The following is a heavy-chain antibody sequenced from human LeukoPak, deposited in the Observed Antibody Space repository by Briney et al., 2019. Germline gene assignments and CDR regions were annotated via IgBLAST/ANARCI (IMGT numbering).Heavy chain of an antibody. Sequence: GGSLRLSCAASGFTFSSYWMTWVRQAPGKGLEWVASINQDQNEIHYVDSVRGRFTISRDNSKNTLYLQMNSLRAEDTALYYCARGHGGFFRYFDTNDAFDMWGQGTVVTVSS. V-gene: IGHV3-7*03. D-gene: IGHD3-9*01. CDR2: INQDQNEI. CDR1: GFTFSSYW. J-gene: IGHJ3*02. CDR3: ARGHGGFFRYFDTNDAFDM.